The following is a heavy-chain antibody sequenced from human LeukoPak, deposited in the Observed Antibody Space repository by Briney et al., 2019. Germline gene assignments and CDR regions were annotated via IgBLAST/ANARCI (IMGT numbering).Heavy chain of an antibody. J-gene: IGHJ6*02. CDR3: ARDIVVPAAKDYYYYGMDV. CDR1: GYTFTSYG. Sequence: ASVKVSCKASGYTFTSYGISWVRQAPGQGLEWRGWISAYNGNTNYAQKLQGRVTMTTDTSTSTAYMELRSLRSDDTAVYYCARDIVVPAAKDYYYYGMDVWGQGTTVTVSS. V-gene: IGHV1-18*01. D-gene: IGHD2-2*01. CDR2: ISAYNGNT.